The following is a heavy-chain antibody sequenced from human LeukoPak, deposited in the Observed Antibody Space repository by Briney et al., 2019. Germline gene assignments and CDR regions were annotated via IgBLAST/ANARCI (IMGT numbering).Heavy chain of an antibody. CDR1: GDSISTYY. CDR3: AREGRGSHSGY. J-gene: IGHJ4*02. CDR2: ISSSGNT. D-gene: IGHD3-16*01. Sequence: SETLSLTCTVSGDSISTYYWTWIRQSVGKGLEWIGRISSSGNTNYNPSLKSRVTMSIDTSKNQFSLKLSSVTAADTAMYYCAREGRGSHSGYWGQGTLVTVSS. V-gene: IGHV4-4*07.